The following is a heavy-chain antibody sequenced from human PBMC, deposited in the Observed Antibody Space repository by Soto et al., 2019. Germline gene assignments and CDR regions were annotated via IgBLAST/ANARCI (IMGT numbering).Heavy chain of an antibody. V-gene: IGHV5-51*01. CDR3: VRRAEGRPGDGYYYVALDV. J-gene: IGHJ6*02. CDR2: INPDDSET. Sequence: PGESLKISCKGSGYSYTSYWIGWVRQRPGRGLEWMGIINPDDSETNYSPSFQGQVTISADRSTSTAFLQWSSLKASDTAMYYCVRRAEGRPGDGYYYVALDVWGQGTTVTVSS. D-gene: IGHD6-6*01. CDR1: GYSYTSYW.